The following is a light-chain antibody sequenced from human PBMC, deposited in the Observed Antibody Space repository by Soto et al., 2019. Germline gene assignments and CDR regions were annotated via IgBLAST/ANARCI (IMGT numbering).Light chain of an antibody. J-gene: IGKJ5*01. CDR1: ETISTY. CDR2: AAS. Sequence: DIQMTQSPSSLSASVGDKVTITCRTSETISTYVNWYQKKPGKAPKLLIYAASSLQSGVPSRFSGSGSGTEFTLTISSLQSEDFAVYYCQQYNNWPPLTFGQGTRLEIK. V-gene: IGKV1-39*01. CDR3: QQYNNWPPLT.